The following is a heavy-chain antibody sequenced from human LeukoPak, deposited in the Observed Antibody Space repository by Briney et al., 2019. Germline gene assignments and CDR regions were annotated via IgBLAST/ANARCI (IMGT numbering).Heavy chain of an antibody. CDR3: ARFGRYCSSTSCPNFDY. CDR2: INAGNGNT. D-gene: IGHD2-2*01. Sequence: ASVKVSCKASGYTFTSYAMHWVRQAPGQRLEWMGWINAGNGNTKYSQKFQGRVTITRDTSASTAYMELSSLRSEDTAVYYCARFGRYCSSTSCPNFDYWGQGTLVTVSS. J-gene: IGHJ4*02. V-gene: IGHV1-3*01. CDR1: GYTFTSYA.